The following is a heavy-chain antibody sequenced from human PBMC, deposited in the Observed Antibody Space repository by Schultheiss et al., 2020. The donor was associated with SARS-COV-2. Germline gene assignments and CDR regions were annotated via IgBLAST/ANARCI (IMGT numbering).Heavy chain of an antibody. CDR3: AKQLVGSYSYVDC. CDR2: IKSDGSIT. J-gene: IGHJ4*02. CDR1: GFTFSSYW. Sequence: GESLKISCAASGFTFSSYWMSWVRQAPGKGLVWVARIKSDGSITTYADSVKGRFTISRDNSKNTLYLQMNSLRADDTAVYYCAKQLVGSYSYVDCWGQGTLVTVSS. D-gene: IGHD3-16*01. V-gene: IGHV3-74*01.